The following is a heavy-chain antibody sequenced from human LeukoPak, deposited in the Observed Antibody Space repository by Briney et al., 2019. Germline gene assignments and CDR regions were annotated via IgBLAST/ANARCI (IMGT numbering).Heavy chain of an antibody. Sequence: ASMEVSCKSSGFTFTDYYIHWVRQAPGQGLEWMGYIGPHSSATSSPQEFQGRVTMTRDTSMSTAYMELNRLTSDDTAVYYCAREGNGLLSKDFDYWGQGTLVTVSS. J-gene: IGHJ4*02. V-gene: IGHV1-2*02. CDR3: AREGNGLLSKDFDY. D-gene: IGHD2/OR15-2a*01. CDR1: GFTFTDYY. CDR2: IGPHSSAT.